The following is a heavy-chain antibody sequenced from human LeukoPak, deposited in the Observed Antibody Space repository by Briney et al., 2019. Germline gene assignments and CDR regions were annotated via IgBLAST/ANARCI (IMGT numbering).Heavy chain of an antibody. V-gene: IGHV4-34*01. Sequence: SETLSLTCSVNGGSFSGYYWSWIRQPPGKGLEWIGEINHSGNTNYNPSLKSRVTISGDTSKNQFSLKLSSVTAADTAVYYCETSSSATIDYFYDYIDVWGKGTTVTVSS. CDR3: ETSSSATIDYFYDYIDV. CDR1: GGSFSGYY. D-gene: IGHD2-15*01. CDR2: INHSGNT. J-gene: IGHJ6*03.